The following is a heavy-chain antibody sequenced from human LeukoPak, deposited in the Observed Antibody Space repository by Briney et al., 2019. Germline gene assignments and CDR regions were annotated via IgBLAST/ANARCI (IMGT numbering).Heavy chain of an antibody. CDR1: GYKFSNYW. D-gene: IGHD2-2*01. V-gene: IGHV5-51*01. CDR3: ARHRFCTTVSCYEGPSAPDNYYMDI. CDR2: IYPGDSYPGDSKT. Sequence: GSLRISCKAYGYKFSNYWVGWVRQMPGKGLEWMGIIYPGDSYPGDSKTKYSPSFQGQVTISADKSISTAYLQWGSLKASDTAIYYCARHRFCTTVSCYEGPSAPDNYYMDIWGKGTTVIVSS. J-gene: IGHJ6*03.